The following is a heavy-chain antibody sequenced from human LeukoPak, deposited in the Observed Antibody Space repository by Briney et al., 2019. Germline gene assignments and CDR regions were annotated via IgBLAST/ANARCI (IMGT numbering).Heavy chain of an antibody. V-gene: IGHV3-7*01. CDR1: GYTFSSQE. J-gene: IGHJ4*02. Sequence: GGSLTLPCTASGYTFSSQEMICVRQAPGKGLEWVANIKQDGSAKYHVDSIKGRFTHSRDNAKNSLYLQMNSLRADDTAMSYLTRQDERGQGTLVTVSS. CDR3: TRQDE. CDR2: IKQDGSAK. D-gene: IGHD2-15*01.